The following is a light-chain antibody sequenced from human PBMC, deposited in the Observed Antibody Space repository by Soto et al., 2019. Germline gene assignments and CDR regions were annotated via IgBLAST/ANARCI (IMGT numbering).Light chain of an antibody. Sequence: QSALTQPASVSGSPGQSITISCAGTSSDVGSYNLVSWYQQHPGKAPKLMIYEDAKRPSGISNRFSGSKSGITASLTIPGLQTEDEGDYYCCSYAGSGAFVFGTGTKVNVL. CDR2: EDA. J-gene: IGLJ1*01. V-gene: IGLV2-23*01. CDR1: SSDVGSYNL. CDR3: CSYAGSGAFV.